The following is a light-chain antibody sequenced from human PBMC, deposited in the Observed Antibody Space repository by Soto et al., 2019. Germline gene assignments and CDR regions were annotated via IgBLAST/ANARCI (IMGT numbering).Light chain of an antibody. CDR3: QQYGDSSWT. V-gene: IGKV3-20*01. CDR1: QSVSSNY. J-gene: IGKJ1*01. CDR2: GAS. Sequence: EIVLTQSPGTLSLSPGDRATLSCRASQSVSSNYLAWYQQQKPGQAPRLLIYGASSRAAGVPDRFSGSGSGTDFTLAISRLEPEDFAVYYCQQYGDSSWTFGQGTKVDNK.